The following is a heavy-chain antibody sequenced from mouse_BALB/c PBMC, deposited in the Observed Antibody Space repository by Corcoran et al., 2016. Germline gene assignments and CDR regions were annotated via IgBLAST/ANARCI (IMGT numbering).Heavy chain of an antibody. V-gene: IGHV1-26*01. CDR3: ARYYGSSYDY. J-gene: IGHJ2*01. Sequence: EVQLQQSGPELVKPGASVKISCKASGYSFTGYYMHWVKQSHVKSLEWIGRINPYNGATSYNQNFKDKASLTVDKSSSTAYMELHSLTSEDSAVYYCARYYGSSYDYWVQGTTLTVSS. CDR1: GYSFTGYY. D-gene: IGHD1-1*01. CDR2: INPYNGAT.